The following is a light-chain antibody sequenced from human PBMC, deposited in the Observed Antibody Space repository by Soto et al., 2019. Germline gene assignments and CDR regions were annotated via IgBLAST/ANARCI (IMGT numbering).Light chain of an antibody. J-gene: IGKJ4*01. V-gene: IGKV3-11*01. CDR3: QQLNNWRGT. Sequence: EIVLTQSPATLSLSPGERATLSCRASQSVSRYLAWYQQKPGPAPRLLIYDASNRATGIPARFSGSGSVTDFTLTISSLEPEDFAFYYCQQLNNWRGTFGGGTKVEIK. CDR2: DAS. CDR1: QSVSRY.